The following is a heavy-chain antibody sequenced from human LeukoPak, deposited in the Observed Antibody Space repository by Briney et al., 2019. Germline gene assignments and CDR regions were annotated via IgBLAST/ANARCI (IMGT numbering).Heavy chain of an antibody. CDR2: ISWNSGSI. CDR1: GFTFDDYA. J-gene: IGHJ3*02. D-gene: IGHD3-10*01. V-gene: IGHV3-9*01. CDR3: AKVSEDDSGSYAFDI. Sequence: PGGSLRLSCAASGFTFDDYAMHWVRQAPGKGLEWVSGISWNSGSIGYADSVKGRFTISRDNAKNSLYLQMNSLRAEDTALYYCAKVSEDDSGSYAFDIWGQGTMVTVSS.